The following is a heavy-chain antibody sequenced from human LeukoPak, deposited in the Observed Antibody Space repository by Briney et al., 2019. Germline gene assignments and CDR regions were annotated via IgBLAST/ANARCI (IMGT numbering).Heavy chain of an antibody. CDR1: GYTFTGYY. CDR2: INPNSGGT. J-gene: IGHJ5*02. Sequence: ASVKVSCKASGYTFTGYYMHWVRQAPGQGLEWMGWINPNSGGTNYAQKFQGRVTMTRDTSISTAYMELSRLRSDDTAVYYCARDGVGELLFGNWFDPWGQGTLVTVSS. CDR3: ARDGVGELLFGNWFDP. V-gene: IGHV1-2*02. D-gene: IGHD3-10*01.